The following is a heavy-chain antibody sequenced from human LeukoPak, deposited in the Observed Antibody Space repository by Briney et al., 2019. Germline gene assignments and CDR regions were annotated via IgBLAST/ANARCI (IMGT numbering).Heavy chain of an antibody. CDR1: GFSFSDYW. Sequence: GGSLRHSCVASGFSFSDYWMSWVRQAPGKGLEWVASIKTDGSAKYCVDSLKGRFTISRDNAKNSLYLQMNNLRAEDTAVYYCARDPESQKGRDGLDYWGQGSLVTVAS. CDR2: IKTDGSAK. J-gene: IGHJ4*02. D-gene: IGHD1-14*01. CDR3: ARDPESQKGRDGLDY. V-gene: IGHV3-7*01.